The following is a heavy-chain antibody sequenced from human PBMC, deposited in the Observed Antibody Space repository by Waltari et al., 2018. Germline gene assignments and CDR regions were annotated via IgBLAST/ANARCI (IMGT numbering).Heavy chain of an antibody. Sequence: EVQLVESGGGLVKPGGSLRLSCEASGFTFSGYSMNWVRQAPGNGLEWVSSISGDSRFIYYADSVNCRFTISSDDAKNSLYLQMNSLRVEDTAVYYCARDRRGYFDYWGPGTLVSVSS. CDR2: ISGDSRFI. CDR1: GFTFSGYS. J-gene: IGHJ4*02. V-gene: IGHV3-21*01. CDR3: ARDRRGYFDY. D-gene: IGHD3-16*01.